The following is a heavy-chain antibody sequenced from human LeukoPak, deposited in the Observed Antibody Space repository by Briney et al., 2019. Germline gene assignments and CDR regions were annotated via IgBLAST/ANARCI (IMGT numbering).Heavy chain of an antibody. CDR2: ISSSSSTI. J-gene: IGHJ4*02. CDR1: GFTFSSYS. CDR3: TRDPRRLDY. V-gene: IGHV3-48*01. Sequence: GGSLRLSCAASGFTFSSYSMNWVRQAPGKGLEWVSYISSSSSTIYYADSAKGRFTVSRDNSKNTVYLQMNSLRAEDTAVYYCTRDPRRLDYWGQGTLVTVSS.